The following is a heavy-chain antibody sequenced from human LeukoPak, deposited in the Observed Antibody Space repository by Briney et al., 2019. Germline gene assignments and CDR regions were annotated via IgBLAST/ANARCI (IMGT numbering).Heavy chain of an antibody. CDR3: ARHRPDRSGYYPTPDAFDI. J-gene: IGHJ3*02. Sequence: HPGGSLRLSCVASGFTFSRNVLHWVRQAPGKGLEWVATISYDGNNKFHADSVKGRFTISRDNSRNTVYLQMNSLRAEDTAVYYCARHRPDRSGYYPTPDAFDIWGQGTKVTVSS. D-gene: IGHD3-22*01. V-gene: IGHV3-30*07. CDR2: ISYDGNNK. CDR1: GFTFSRNV.